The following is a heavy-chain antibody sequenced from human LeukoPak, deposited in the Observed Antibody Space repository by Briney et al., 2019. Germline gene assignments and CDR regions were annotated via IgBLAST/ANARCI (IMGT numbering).Heavy chain of an antibody. D-gene: IGHD4-11*01. J-gene: IGHJ4*02. CDR3: ARGPGYSNPPSDY. V-gene: IGHV3-30*04. CDR2: ISYDGSNK. Sequence: GGSLRLSCAVSGFTFSSHAMHWVRQAPGKGLEWVAVISYDGSNKYYADSMKGRFTISRDNSKNTLYLQMNSLRAEDTAVYYCARGPGYSNPPSDYWGQGTLVTVSS. CDR1: GFTFSSHA.